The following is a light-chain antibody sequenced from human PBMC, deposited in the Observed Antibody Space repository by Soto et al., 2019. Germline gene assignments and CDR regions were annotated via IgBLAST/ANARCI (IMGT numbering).Light chain of an antibody. CDR3: QSYASSLSGWV. CDR1: SSNIGAGYD. J-gene: IGLJ3*02. V-gene: IGLV1-40*01. Sequence: QTVVTQPPSGSGAPGQRVTISCTGSSSNIGAGYDVHWYQQLPGTAPKLLIYGNSNRPSGVPDRFSGSKSGTSASLAITGLQAEYEADYYCQSYASSLSGWVFGGGTKLTVL. CDR2: GNS.